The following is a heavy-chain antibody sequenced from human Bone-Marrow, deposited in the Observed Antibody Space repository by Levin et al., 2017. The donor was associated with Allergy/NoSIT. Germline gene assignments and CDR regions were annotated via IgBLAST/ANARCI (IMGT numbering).Heavy chain of an antibody. Sequence: GGSLRLSCAASGFTFSSYAMSWVRQAPGKGLEWVSAISGSGGSTYYADSVKGRFTISRDNSKNTLYLQMNSLRAEDTAVYYCAKEAGYCGGDCMSHFQHWGQGTLVTVSS. V-gene: IGHV3-23*01. CDR2: ISGSGGST. CDR1: GFTFSSYA. CDR3: AKEAGYCGGDCMSHFQH. J-gene: IGHJ1*01. D-gene: IGHD2-21*02.